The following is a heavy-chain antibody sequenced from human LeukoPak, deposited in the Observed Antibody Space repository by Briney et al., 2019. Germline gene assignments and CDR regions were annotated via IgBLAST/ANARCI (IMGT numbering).Heavy chain of an antibody. V-gene: IGHV3-21*06. CDR3: VRDETGGEVYKY. CDR1: GFKFSSYS. Sequence: GGSLRLSCLTSGFKFSSYSMNWVRQAPGKGLELVSSISPSGNYMHFADSVKGRFTVSRDNAHSTLYLQMSSLQVQDTALYYCVRDETGGEVYKYWGQGTLITVSS. J-gene: IGHJ4*02. D-gene: IGHD2-21*01. CDR2: ISPSGNYM.